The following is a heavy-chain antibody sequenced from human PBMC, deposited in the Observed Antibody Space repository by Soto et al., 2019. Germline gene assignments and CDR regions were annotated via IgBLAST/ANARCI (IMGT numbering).Heavy chain of an antibody. J-gene: IGHJ4*02. Sequence: SPTLSLTCAISGDSVSSNSAAWNWIRQSPSRGLEWLGRTYYRSKWYNDYAVSVKSRITINPDTSKNQFSLQLNSVTPEDTAVYYCARDQGAILTGYFPNYFDYWGQGTLVTVSS. D-gene: IGHD3-9*01. CDR3: ARDQGAILTGYFPNYFDY. CDR1: GDSVSSNSAA. V-gene: IGHV6-1*01. CDR2: TYYRSKWYN.